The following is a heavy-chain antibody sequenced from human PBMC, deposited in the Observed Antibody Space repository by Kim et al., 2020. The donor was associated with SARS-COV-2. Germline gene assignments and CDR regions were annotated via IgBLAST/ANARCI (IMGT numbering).Heavy chain of an antibody. Sequence: ASVKVSCKASGYTFSSYGISWVRQAPGQGLEWMGWISINSINTNYAEKFQDRVTLTTDTFTTTAYMELRGLRSDDTAVYYCASVGRAASSNGFDFWGQGTLVTVSS. D-gene: IGHD2-15*01. J-gene: IGHJ4*02. CDR3: ASVGRAASSNGFDF. CDR1: GYTFSSYG. CDR2: ISINSINT. V-gene: IGHV1-18*01.